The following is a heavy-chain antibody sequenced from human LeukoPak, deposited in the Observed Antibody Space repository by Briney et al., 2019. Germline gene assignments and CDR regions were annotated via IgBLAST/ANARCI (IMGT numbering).Heavy chain of an antibody. CDR1: GFTFSSYS. Sequence: GGSLRLSCAASGFTFSSYSMNWVRQAPGRGLEWVSSISSSSSYIYYADSVKGRLTISRDNAKNSLYLQMNSLRAEDTAVYYCAKNAFDIWGQGTMVTVSS. V-gene: IGHV3-21*04. J-gene: IGHJ3*02. CDR2: ISSSSSYI. CDR3: AKNAFDI.